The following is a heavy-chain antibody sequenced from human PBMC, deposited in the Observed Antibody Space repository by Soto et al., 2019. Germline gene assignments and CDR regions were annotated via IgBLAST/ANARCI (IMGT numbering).Heavy chain of an antibody. CDR2: IYHSGST. J-gene: IGHJ3*02. CDR3: ARAYYPWADAFDI. Sequence: SETLSLTCAVSGRSISSGGYSWSWIRQPPGKGLEWIGYIYHSGSTYYNPSLKSRVTISVDRSKNQFSLKLSSVTAADTAVYYCARAYYPWADAFDIWGQGTMVTVSS. D-gene: IGHD3-16*01. V-gene: IGHV4-30-2*01. CDR1: GRSISSGGYS.